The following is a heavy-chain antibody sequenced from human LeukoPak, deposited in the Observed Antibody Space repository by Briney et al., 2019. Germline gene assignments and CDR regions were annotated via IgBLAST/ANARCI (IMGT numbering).Heavy chain of an antibody. D-gene: IGHD1-26*01. CDR2: ISSSSSYI. V-gene: IGHV3-21*01. CDR3: ASFIVGATNGAFDI. CDR1: GFTFSSYS. Sequence: GGSLRLSCAASGFTFSSYSMNGVRQAPGRGLEWGSSISSSSSYIYCADSVKRGFTFSGDNAKNSLYLQMNSLRAEDTAVYYCASFIVGATNGAFDIWGQETMVTVSS. J-gene: IGHJ3*02.